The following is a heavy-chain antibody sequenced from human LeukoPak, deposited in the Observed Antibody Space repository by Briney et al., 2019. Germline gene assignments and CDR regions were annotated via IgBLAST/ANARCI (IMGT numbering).Heavy chain of an antibody. Sequence: ASLTVSYTASGYTFTGYYMHWVRQAPGQGLDWMGWIRPNSGGTNYAQKFQGRVTMTRDTSISTAYMELSSLRSDDTAVYYCARGPSGVSGAVMSYWGQGTLVTVSS. J-gene: IGHJ4*02. CDR3: ARGPSGVSGAVMSY. V-gene: IGHV1-2*02. D-gene: IGHD3-16*01. CDR1: GYTFTGYY. CDR2: IRPNSGGT.